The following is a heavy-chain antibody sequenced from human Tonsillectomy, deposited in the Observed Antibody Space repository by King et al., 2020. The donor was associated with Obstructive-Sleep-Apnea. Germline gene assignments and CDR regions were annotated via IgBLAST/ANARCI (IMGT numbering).Heavy chain of an antibody. CDR3: ARVAGDCSSTSCYYYGMDV. V-gene: IGHV3-21*01. J-gene: IGHJ6*02. CDR2: ISSSSSYS. D-gene: IGHD2-2*01. Sequence: QLVQSGGGLVKPGGSLRLSCAASGFTFSTYSMNWVRHATGKGLEWVSSISSSSSYSYYADSGKGRFTISRDNAKNSLYLQMNSLRAEDTAVFYCARVAGDCSSTSCYYYGMDVWGQGTTVTVSS. CDR1: GFTFSTYS.